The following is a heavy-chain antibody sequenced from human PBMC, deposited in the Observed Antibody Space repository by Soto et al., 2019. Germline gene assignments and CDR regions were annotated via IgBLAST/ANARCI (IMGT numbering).Heavy chain of an antibody. D-gene: IGHD1-7*01. Sequence: QVQLVQSGAEVKKPGSSVKVSCKASGGTFSSYTISWVRQAPGQGLEWMGRIIPILGIANYAQKFQGRVTITADKSTSTADMELSSLRSEDTAVYYCARDSDWNYPFDYWGQGTLVTVSS. CDR3: ARDSDWNYPFDY. J-gene: IGHJ4*02. CDR1: GGTFSSYT. CDR2: IIPILGIA. V-gene: IGHV1-69*08.